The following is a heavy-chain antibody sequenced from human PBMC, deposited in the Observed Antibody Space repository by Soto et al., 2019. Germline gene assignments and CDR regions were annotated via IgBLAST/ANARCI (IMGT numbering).Heavy chain of an antibody. Sequence: GGSLRLSCAASGFTFSSYGMHWVRQAPGKGLEWVAVISYDGSNKYYADSVKGRFTISRDNSKNTLYLQMNSLRAEDTAVYYCAKLWSVMATITDEFDYWGQGTLVTVSS. CDR3: AKLWSVMATITDEFDY. V-gene: IGHV3-30*18. D-gene: IGHD2-21*01. CDR2: ISYDGSNK. CDR1: GFTFSSYG. J-gene: IGHJ4*02.